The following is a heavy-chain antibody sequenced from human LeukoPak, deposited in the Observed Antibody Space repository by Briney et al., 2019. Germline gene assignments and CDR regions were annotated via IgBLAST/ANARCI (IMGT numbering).Heavy chain of an antibody. V-gene: IGHV3-66*04. Sequence: GGSLRLSCAASGFTVSSNYMSWVRQAPGKGLEWVSVIYSGGSTFYADSVQGRFTISRDNSNNTLFLQMNRLRVEDTAVYYCARHVESGAIWFGGEEFDYWGQGTLVTVSS. CDR2: IYSGGST. CDR1: GFTVSSNY. J-gene: IGHJ4*02. D-gene: IGHD3-10*01. CDR3: ARHVESGAIWFGGEEFDY.